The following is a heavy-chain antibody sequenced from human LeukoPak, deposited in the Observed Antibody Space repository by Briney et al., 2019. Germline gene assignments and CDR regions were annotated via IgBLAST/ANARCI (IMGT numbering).Heavy chain of an antibody. CDR3: ARLYIAVAGTEWFAP. J-gene: IGHJ5*02. Sequence: PSETLSLTCTVSGVSISSSSYYWGWIRHPPGKGLKWMGGTYYMGGTSYNPPPKIQVTISVDTPKNQFPLSLSPVTAQHPAAYYCARLYIAVAGTEWFAPWGQGTLVSVSS. CDR1: GVSISSSSYY. D-gene: IGHD6-19*01. V-gene: IGHV4-39*01. CDR2: TYYMGGT.